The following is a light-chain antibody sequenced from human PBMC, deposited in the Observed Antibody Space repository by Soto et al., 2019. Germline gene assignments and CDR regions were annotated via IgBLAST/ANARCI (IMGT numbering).Light chain of an antibody. CDR2: AAS. Sequence: AIRMTQSPSSLSASTGDRVTITCRASQGISSYLAWYQQKPGKAPKLLIYAASTLQSGVPSRFSGSGSGTDFTLTISCLQSKDFATYYCQQYYSYPSLTFGGGTKVDIK. J-gene: IGKJ4*01. CDR3: QQYYSYPSLT. V-gene: IGKV1-8*01. CDR1: QGISSY.